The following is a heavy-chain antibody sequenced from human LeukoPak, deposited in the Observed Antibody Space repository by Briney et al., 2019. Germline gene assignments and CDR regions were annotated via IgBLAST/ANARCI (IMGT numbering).Heavy chain of an antibody. CDR2: INPNSGGT. D-gene: IGHD2-2*01. V-gene: IGHV1-2*02. Sequence: GASVKVSCKASGYTFTGYYMHWVRQAPGQGLEWMGWINPNSGGTNYAQKFQGRVTMTRDTSISTAYMELSRLRSDDMAVYYCARSRYCSSTSCLYFDYWGQGTLVTVSS. J-gene: IGHJ4*02. CDR1: GYTFTGYY. CDR3: ARSRYCSSTSCLYFDY.